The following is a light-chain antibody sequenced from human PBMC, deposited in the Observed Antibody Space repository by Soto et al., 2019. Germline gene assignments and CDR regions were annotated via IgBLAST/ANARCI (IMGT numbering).Light chain of an antibody. CDR2: KVS. CDR1: QSLXHRDGDTY. J-gene: IGKJ5*01. Sequence: DVVVTQSPLSLPVTLGQAASISCRSSQSLXHRDGDTYLSWFRQRPGQSPRRLIYKVSNREAGVPDRFSGSGSGTDFTLKISRVEAEDVGLYYCMQGSHWPPITFGQGTRLEIK. CDR3: MQGSHWPPIT. V-gene: IGKV2-30*02.